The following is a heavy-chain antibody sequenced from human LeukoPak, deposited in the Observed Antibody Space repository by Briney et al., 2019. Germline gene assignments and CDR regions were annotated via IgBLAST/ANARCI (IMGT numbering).Heavy chain of an antibody. V-gene: IGHV1-2*02. D-gene: IGHD2-2*01. CDR3: ARETGKDIVVVPAAIAYYYYGMDV. CDR2: INPNSGGT. Sequence: ASVKVSCKASGYTFTSYDIIWVRQAPGQGLEWMGWINPNSGGTNYAQKFQGRVTMTRDTSISTAYMELSRLRSDDTAVYYCARETGKDIVVVPAAIAYYYYGMDVWGQGTTVTVSS. CDR1: GYTFTSYD. J-gene: IGHJ6*02.